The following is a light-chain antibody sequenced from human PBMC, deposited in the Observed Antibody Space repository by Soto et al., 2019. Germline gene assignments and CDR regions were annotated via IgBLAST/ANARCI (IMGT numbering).Light chain of an antibody. CDR1: QSVSSSY. CDR3: QERSRWPRAT. CDR2: GAS. J-gene: IGKJ4*01. V-gene: IGKV3D-20*02. Sequence: EIVLTQSPGTLSLSPGERATLSCRASQSVSSSYLAWYQQKPGQAPRLLIYGASSRATGIPDRFSGSGSGTDFTLTISRLEPEDFAVYYCQERSRWPRATFGGGTKVEIK.